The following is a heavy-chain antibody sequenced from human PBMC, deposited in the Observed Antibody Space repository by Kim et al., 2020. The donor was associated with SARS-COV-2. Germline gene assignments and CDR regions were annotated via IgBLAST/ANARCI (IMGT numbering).Heavy chain of an antibody. J-gene: IGHJ4*02. D-gene: IGHD5-18*01. Sequence: AQKVQGRGTMTTDTATSTAYMELKSLRSDDTAMYYCARAGIQLWSPFDYWGQGTLVTVSS. CDR3: ARAGIQLWSPFDY. V-gene: IGHV1-18*01.